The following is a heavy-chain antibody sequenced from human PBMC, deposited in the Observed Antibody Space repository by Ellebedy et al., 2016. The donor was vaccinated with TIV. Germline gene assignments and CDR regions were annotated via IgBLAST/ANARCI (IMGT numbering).Heavy chain of an antibody. J-gene: IGHJ4*02. CDR2: MSPNSGNT. V-gene: IGHV1-8*01. Sequence: AASVKVSCKASGYTFTGYDINWVRQATGQGLEWMGWMSPNSGNTGYSQKFQGRVTMTRDTSISTAYMERTSLTSEDTAVYYCGRVVIAGIDYWGQGTPVTVAS. CDR3: GRVVIAGIDY. D-gene: IGHD2/OR15-2a*01. CDR1: GYTFTGYD.